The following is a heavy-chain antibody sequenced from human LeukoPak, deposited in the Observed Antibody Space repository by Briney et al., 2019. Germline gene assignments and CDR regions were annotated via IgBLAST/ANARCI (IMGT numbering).Heavy chain of an antibody. Sequence: ASVKVSCKASGYTFTGYYMHWVREAPGQGLEWMGWINPNSGGTNYAQKFQGWVTMTRDTSISTAYMELSRLRSDDTAVYYCARGVFNYYGSGSYYKNNWFDPWGLGTLVTVSS. CDR1: GYTFTGYY. CDR3: ARGVFNYYGSGSYYKNNWFDP. D-gene: IGHD3-10*01. CDR2: INPNSGGT. V-gene: IGHV1-2*04. J-gene: IGHJ5*02.